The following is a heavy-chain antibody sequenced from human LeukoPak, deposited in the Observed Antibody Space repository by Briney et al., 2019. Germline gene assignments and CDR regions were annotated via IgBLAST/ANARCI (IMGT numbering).Heavy chain of an antibody. CDR3: TKVRTFAVAGTFDY. Sequence: GGSLRLSCAASGFTFRDYTMNWVRQAPGKGLEWVSSIASSSSYTYYADSVKGRFTISRDNAKNSLYLQMSSLRVADTAVYYCTKVRTFAVAGTFDYWGQGSLDTVSS. J-gene: IGHJ4*02. V-gene: IGHV3-21*01. D-gene: IGHD6-19*01. CDR2: IASSSSYT. CDR1: GFTFRDYT.